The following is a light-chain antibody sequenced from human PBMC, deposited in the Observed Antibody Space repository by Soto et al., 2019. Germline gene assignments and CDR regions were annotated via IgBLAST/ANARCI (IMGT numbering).Light chain of an antibody. V-gene: IGKV1-9*01. J-gene: IGKJ2*01. CDR2: VAS. CDR3: QQVSRYPYT. CDR1: QGIGSY. Sequence: DIQLTQSPSFLSASVGDRVTITCRASQGIGSYLVWYQQKPGKAPNLRIYVASTLHSGVPSRFSGSGFGTEFSLTVSSLQPDDFATYCCQQVSRYPYTLGQGTKVDIK.